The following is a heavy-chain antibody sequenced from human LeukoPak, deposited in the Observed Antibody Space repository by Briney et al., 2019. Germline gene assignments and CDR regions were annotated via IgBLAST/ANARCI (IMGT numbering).Heavy chain of an antibody. CDR3: VTRISGVAY. CDR1: GFIFKNAW. D-gene: IGHD1-26*01. Sequence: PGGSLRLSCAASGFIFKNAWMTWVRQAPGKGLEWVGRVKSKTDGETTDYTAPVKGRFIVSRDDSKNTLFLEMNSLKTEDTAVYFCVTRISGVAYWGQGTLVTVSS. V-gene: IGHV3-15*01. CDR2: VKSKTDGETT. J-gene: IGHJ4*02.